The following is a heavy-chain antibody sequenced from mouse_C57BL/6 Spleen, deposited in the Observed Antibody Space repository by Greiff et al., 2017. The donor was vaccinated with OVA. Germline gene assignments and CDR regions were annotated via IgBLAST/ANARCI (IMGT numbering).Heavy chain of an antibody. J-gene: IGHJ2*01. D-gene: IGHD4-1*01. CDR1: GFTFTDYY. Sequence: EVMLVESGGGLVQPGGSLSLSCAASGFTFTDYYMSWVRQPPGKALEWLGFIRNKANGYTTEYSASVKGRFTISRDNSQSILYLQMNALRAEDSATYYCATLGRGFDYWGQGTTLTVSS. CDR3: ATLGRGFDY. V-gene: IGHV7-3*01. CDR2: IRNKANGYTT.